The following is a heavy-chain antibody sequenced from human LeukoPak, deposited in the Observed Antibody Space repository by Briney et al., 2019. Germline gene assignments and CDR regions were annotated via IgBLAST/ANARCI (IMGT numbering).Heavy chain of an antibody. J-gene: IGHJ5*02. CDR2: ISGSGGST. CDR3: ATNDWFDP. Sequence: GGSLRLSCAASGFTFSSSAMIWVRQAPGKGLEWVSGISGSGGSTYYADSVKGRFTISRDNSKNTLYLQMNSLRAEDTAVYYCATNDWFDPWGQGTLVTVSS. D-gene: IGHD2-8*01. V-gene: IGHV3-23*01. CDR1: GFTFSSSA.